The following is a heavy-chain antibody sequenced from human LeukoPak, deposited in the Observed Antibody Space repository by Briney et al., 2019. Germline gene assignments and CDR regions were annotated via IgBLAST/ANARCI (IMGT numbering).Heavy chain of an antibody. CDR1: GGSIGSDSYY. Sequence: PSETLSLTCTVSGGSIGSDSYYWGWIRQPPGKGLEWIGTMYYGGSDYYNPSLKSRVAIMPDRSKNQFSLRVTSVTAADTAVYCCARHFRAVGNYGSGSYYDYFDFWGQGTLVTVSS. V-gene: IGHV4-39*01. CDR3: ARHFRAVGNYGSGSYYDYFDF. D-gene: IGHD3-10*01. CDR2: MYYGGSD. J-gene: IGHJ4*02.